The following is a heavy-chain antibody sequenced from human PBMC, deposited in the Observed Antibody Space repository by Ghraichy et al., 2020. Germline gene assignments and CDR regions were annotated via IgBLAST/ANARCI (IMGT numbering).Heavy chain of an antibody. D-gene: IGHD3-9*01. CDR1: GFTFSNYW. J-gene: IGHJ6*02. CDR3: VRDSLETGYYYYGMDV. CDR2: INQDESEK. V-gene: IGHV3-7*01. Sequence: GGSLRLSCAASGFTFSNYWMSWVRQVPGKGLEWVANINQDESEKYYVDSVKGRFTISRDNAKNSLHVQMHSLRAEDTAVYYCVRDSLETGYYYYGMDVWGQGTTVTVS.